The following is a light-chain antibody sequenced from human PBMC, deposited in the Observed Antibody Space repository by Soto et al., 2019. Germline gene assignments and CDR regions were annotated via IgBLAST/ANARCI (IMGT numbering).Light chain of an antibody. V-gene: IGKV1-39*01. CDR1: QSVTSN. Sequence: DIQMTQSPSSLSASIGDRVTITCRASQSVTSNLNWYQQKFGETPKLLMYAASNLQGGVPSRFSGSGSGTDFTLTISGPQPEDFAPYYCQQYYSYPYTFGQGTKLEV. CDR2: AAS. CDR3: QQYYSYPYT. J-gene: IGKJ2*01.